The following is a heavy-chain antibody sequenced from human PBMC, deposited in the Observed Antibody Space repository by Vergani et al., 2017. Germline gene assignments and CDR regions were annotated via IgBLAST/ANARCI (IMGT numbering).Heavy chain of an antibody. CDR3: AREHRAYYDLWSGYFVTD. CDR1: GFTFSSYG. D-gene: IGHD3-3*01. CDR2: IWYDGSNK. V-gene: IGHV3-33*01. Sequence: VQLVESGGGVVQPGRSLRLSCAASGFTFSSYGMHWVRQAPGKGLEWVAVIWYDGSNKYYADSVKGRFTISRDNSKNTLYLQMNSLRAEDTAVYYCAREHRAYYDLWSGYFVTDWGQGTLVTVSS. J-gene: IGHJ4*02.